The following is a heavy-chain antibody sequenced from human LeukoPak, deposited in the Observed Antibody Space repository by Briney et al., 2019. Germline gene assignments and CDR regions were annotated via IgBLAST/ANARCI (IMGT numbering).Heavy chain of an antibody. CDR1: GGSISSYY. J-gene: IGHJ4*02. D-gene: IGHD1-26*01. CDR3: ARHGMGANFDY. CDR2: IYYSGST. Sequence: PSETLSLTCTVSGGSISSYYWSWIRQPPGKGLEWIGYIYYSGSTNYNPSLKSRVTISVDTSKNQFSLKLNSVTAADTAVYYCARHGMGANFDYWGQGTLVTVSS. V-gene: IGHV4-59*08.